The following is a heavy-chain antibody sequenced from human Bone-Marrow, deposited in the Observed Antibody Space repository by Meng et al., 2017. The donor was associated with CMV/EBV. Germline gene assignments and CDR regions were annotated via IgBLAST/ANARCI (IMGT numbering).Heavy chain of an antibody. V-gene: IGHV3-30-3*01. D-gene: IGHD4-17*01. CDR1: GFTVSSNY. J-gene: IGHJ3*02. CDR2: ISYDGSNK. CDR3: ARESNRHGDYPDTFDI. Sequence: GGSLRLSCAASGFTVSSNYMSWVRQAPGKGLEWVAVISYDGSNKYYADSVKGRFTISRDNSKNTLYLQMNSLRAEDTAVYYCARESNRHGDYPDTFDIWGQGTRVTGSS.